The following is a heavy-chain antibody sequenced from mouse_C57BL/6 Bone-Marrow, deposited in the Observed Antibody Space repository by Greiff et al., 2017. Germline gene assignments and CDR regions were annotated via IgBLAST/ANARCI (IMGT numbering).Heavy chain of an antibody. Sequence: EVQRVESEGGLVQPGSSMKLSCTASGFTFSDYYMAWVRQVPEKGLEWVANINYDGSSTYYLDSLKSRFIISRDNAKNILYLQMSSLKSEDTATDCCARANYGSRAYYFDYWGQGTTLTVSS. CDR3: ARANYGSRAYYFDY. CDR1: GFTFSDYY. CDR2: INYDGSST. V-gene: IGHV5-16*01. J-gene: IGHJ2*01. D-gene: IGHD1-1*01.